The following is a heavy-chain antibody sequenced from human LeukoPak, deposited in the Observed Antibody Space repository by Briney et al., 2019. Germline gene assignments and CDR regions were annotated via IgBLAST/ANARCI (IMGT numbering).Heavy chain of an antibody. V-gene: IGHV3-66*04. CDR2: IFTAGST. J-gene: IGHJ1*01. CDR3: ARPSRIGYSNGLVLQH. Sequence: ETLSLTCTVSGGSISSSSYYWGWIRQAPGKGLEWVSVIFTAGSTFYADSVKGRFNISRDNSKNTLYLQMNSLRAEDTAVYYCARPSRIGYSNGLVLQHWGQGTLVTVSS. CDR1: GGSISSSSYY. D-gene: IGHD4-11*01.